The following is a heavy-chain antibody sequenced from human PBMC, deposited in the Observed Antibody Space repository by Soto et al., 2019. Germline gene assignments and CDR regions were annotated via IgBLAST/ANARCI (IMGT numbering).Heavy chain of an antibody. D-gene: IGHD1-26*01. CDR2: MQPSTGRT. V-gene: IGHV1-8*01. Sequence: ASVKVSCKASGYSFTSLGINWVRQTAGQGLEWMGWMQPSTGRTGYAQKFQGRVTMTRDTSINTAYMELTTLTSDDTAFYYCARGVSAGVDYWGQGTLVTVSS. CDR1: GYSFTSLG. J-gene: IGHJ4*02. CDR3: ARGVSAGVDY.